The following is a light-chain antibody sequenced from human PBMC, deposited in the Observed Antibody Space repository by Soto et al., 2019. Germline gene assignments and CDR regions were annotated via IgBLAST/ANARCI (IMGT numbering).Light chain of an antibody. CDR1: QSVLYSSNNKNY. V-gene: IGKV4-1*01. CDR3: QQYNDDVFT. J-gene: IGKJ3*01. Sequence: DIVMTQSPDSLAVSLGERATINCKSSQSVLYSSNNKNYLAWYQQKPGQPPKLLIYWASTRESGVPDRFSGSGSGTQFTLTISSLQPDDFATYYCQQYNDDVFTFGPGTKVDIK. CDR2: WAS.